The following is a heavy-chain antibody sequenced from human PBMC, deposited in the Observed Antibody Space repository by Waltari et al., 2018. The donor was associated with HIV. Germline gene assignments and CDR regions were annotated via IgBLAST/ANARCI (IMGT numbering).Heavy chain of an antibody. D-gene: IGHD3-10*01. CDR2: MSDDGSKR. J-gene: IGHJ4*02. CDR3: ARDSSRVLWLGESLPT. Sequence: APVVASVEGVVQPGRSLILSFAASGLISLDHVLHWVRQSPGKGLEWVALMSDDGSKRFKEESVMGRFVISRDNSKKSCNLQMNSLRPDDTAVYFCARDSSRVLWLGESLPTWGQGTLVSVSP. V-gene: IGHV3-30*03. CDR1: GLISLDHV.